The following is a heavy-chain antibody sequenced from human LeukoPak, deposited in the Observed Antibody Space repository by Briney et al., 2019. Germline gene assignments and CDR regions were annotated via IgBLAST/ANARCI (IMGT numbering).Heavy chain of an antibody. J-gene: IGHJ6*02. CDR3: AKDIAPYYYYGMDV. CDR2: ISGSGGST. Sequence: PGGSLRLSCAASGFTFSSYAMSWVRQAPGKGLEWVSAISGSGGSTYYADSVKGRFTISRDNSKNTLYLQMNSLRAEDTAVYYCAKDIAPYYYYGMDVWGQGTTVTVSS. V-gene: IGHV3-23*01. CDR1: GFTFSSYA. D-gene: IGHD6-13*01.